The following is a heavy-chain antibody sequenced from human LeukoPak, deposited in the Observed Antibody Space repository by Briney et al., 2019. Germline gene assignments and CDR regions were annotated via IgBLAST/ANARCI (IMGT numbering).Heavy chain of an antibody. CDR1: GYTFTGYY. D-gene: IGHD3-3*01. CDR3: ARGTQTIFGVIDY. V-gene: IGHV1-2*02. Sequence: ASVKVSCKTSGYTFTGYYMHWVRQAPGQGLVWMGWIHPNNGGTIYARSFQGRVTMTSDTSISTAYLELNSLISDDTAMYFCARGTQTIFGVIDYWGQGTLVTVAS. CDR2: IHPNNGGT. J-gene: IGHJ4*02.